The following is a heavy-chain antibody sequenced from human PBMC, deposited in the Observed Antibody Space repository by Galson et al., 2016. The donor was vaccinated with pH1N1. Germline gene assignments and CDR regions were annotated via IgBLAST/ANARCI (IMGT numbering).Heavy chain of an antibody. Sequence: SLRLSCAASGFTFDDYAMQWVRQGPGKGLEWVSGISWNSGSIGYADSVKGRFTISRDNARNSLYLQMTSLRVEDTALYCCVRANGAGSYSDSWGQGTLVTVSS. J-gene: IGHJ4*02. CDR3: VRANGAGSYSDS. CDR1: GFTFDDYA. V-gene: IGHV3-9*01. CDR2: ISWNSGSI. D-gene: IGHD3-10*01.